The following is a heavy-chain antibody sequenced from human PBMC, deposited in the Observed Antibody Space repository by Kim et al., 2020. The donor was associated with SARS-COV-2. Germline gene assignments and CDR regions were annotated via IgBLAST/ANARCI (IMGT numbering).Heavy chain of an antibody. D-gene: IGHD3-22*01. Sequence: GRFTITRDNAKNSLYLQMNSLGAEDTALYYCAKGRPDYYYDSSGYEAFDIWGQGTMVTVSS. CDR3: AKGRPDYYYDSSGYEAFDI. V-gene: IGHV3-9*01. J-gene: IGHJ3*02.